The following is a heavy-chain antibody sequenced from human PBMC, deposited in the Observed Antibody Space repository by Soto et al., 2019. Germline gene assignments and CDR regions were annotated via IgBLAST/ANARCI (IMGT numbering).Heavy chain of an antibody. J-gene: IGHJ6*03. CDR1: GYSFTSYW. V-gene: IGHV5-51*01. CDR2: IYPGDSDT. Sequence: GESLKISCKGSGYSFTSYWIGWVRQMPGKGLEWMGIIYPGDSDTRYSPSFQGQVTISADKSISTAYLQWSSLKASDTAMYYCARRAGTEAMTTVTTLPSYYYYMDVWGKGTTVTVSS. CDR3: ARRAGTEAMTTVTTLPSYYYYMDV. D-gene: IGHD4-4*01.